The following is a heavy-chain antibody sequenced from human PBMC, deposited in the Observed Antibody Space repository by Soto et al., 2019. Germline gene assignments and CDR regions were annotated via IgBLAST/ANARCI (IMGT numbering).Heavy chain of an antibody. D-gene: IGHD2-2*01. CDR2: IVPIYGSA. CDR1: GGTFNTYP. CDR3: VRAWAAAVEPVSRDYNDMGV. J-gene: IGHJ6*02. Sequence: QGHLVQSGPEVKKPGSSVKVSCKASGGTFNTYPISWVRQAPGQGLEWMGGIVPIYGSAVYAQKFQGRITITADKSTSTVYMELNSLRSEDTALYYCVRAWAAAVEPVSRDYNDMGVWGQGTKVSVSS. V-gene: IGHV1-69*06.